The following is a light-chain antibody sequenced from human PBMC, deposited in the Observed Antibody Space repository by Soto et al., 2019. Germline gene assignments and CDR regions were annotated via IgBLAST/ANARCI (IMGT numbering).Light chain of an antibody. CDR3: QHYNSYSEA. J-gene: IGKJ1*01. CDR2: KAS. CDR1: QTISSW. Sequence: DIQMTQSPSTLSGSVGDRVTITCRASQTISSWLAWYQQKPGKAPKLLIYKASTLKSGVPSRFSGSGSGTEFTLTISSLQPDDFATYSCQHYNSYSEAFGQWTKVDIX. V-gene: IGKV1-5*03.